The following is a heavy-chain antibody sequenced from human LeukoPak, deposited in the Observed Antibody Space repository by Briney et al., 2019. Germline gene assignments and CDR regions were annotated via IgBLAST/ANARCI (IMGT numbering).Heavy chain of an antibody. CDR1: GFTFKNYA. V-gene: IGHV3-23*01. CDR3: AKGSDDSSGYYQLYYYYYMDV. Sequence: GGSLRLSCAASGFTFKNYAMSWVRQAPGKGLVWVSTISGPGSTKYYADSVEGRFTISRDDSKNNLFLQMNSLRAEDTAVYYCAKGSDDSSGYYQLYYYYYMDVWGKGTTVTVSS. J-gene: IGHJ6*03. D-gene: IGHD3-22*01. CDR2: ISGPGSTK.